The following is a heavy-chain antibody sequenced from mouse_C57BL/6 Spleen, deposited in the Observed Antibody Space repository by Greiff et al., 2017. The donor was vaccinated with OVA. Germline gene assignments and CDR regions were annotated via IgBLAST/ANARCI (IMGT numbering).Heavy chain of an antibody. J-gene: IGHJ4*01. V-gene: IGHV1-7*01. Sequence: QVHVKQSGAELAKPGASVKLSCKASGYTFTSYWMHWVKQRPGQGLEWIGYINPSSGYTKYNQKFKDKATLTADKSSSTAYMQLSSLTYEDSAVYYCARYYGSSYYAMDYWGQGTSVTVSS. D-gene: IGHD1-1*01. CDR2: INPSSGYT. CDR3: ARYYGSSYYAMDY. CDR1: GYTFTSYW.